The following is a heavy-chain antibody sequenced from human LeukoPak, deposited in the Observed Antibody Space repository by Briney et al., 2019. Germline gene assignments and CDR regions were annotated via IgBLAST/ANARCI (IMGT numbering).Heavy chain of an antibody. V-gene: IGHV6-1*01. CDR3: ARDRGGSSWYYFDN. J-gene: IGHJ4*02. CDR1: GDSVSRDTAA. Sequence: SQTLSLTYAISGDSVSRDTAAWNWGRQSRSRGLELLGRTYYRSKLYNDYAVSVKSRITINPDTSKNQFSLQLSSVTPEETAVYYCARDRGGSSWYYFDNWGQGSLVTVSS. CDR2: TYYRSKLYN. D-gene: IGHD6-13*01.